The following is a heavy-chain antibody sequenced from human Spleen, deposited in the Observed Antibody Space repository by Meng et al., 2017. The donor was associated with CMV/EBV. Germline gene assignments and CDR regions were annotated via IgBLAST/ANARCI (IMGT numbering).Heavy chain of an antibody. CDR3: AKNKLLGYCSGGTCYHPAYDY. V-gene: IGHV3-9*01. Sequence: GGSLRLSCAASGFTFDDYAMDWVRQAPGKGLEWVSSISWTSGSIGYADSVKGRFTISRDNVRKSLYLQMNSLRVEDTALYYCAKNKLLGYCSGGTCYHPAYDYWGQGTLVTVSS. CDR1: GFTFDDYA. D-gene: IGHD2-15*01. J-gene: IGHJ4*02. CDR2: ISWTSGSI.